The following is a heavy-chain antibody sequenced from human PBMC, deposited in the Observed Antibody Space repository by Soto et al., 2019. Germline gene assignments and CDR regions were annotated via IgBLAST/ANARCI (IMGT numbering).Heavy chain of an antibody. CDR2: IIPILGIA. CDR3: ASEEYYYGSGSFFTG. D-gene: IGHD3-10*01. CDR1: GGTFSSYT. V-gene: IGHV1-69*02. J-gene: IGHJ4*02. Sequence: QVQLVQSGAEVKKPGSSVKVSCKASGGTFSSYTISWVRQAPGQGLEWMGRIIPILGIANYERKFQGRVTITADKSTSTAYMELSSLRPEDTAVYYCASEEYYYGSGSFFTGWGQGTLVTVSS.